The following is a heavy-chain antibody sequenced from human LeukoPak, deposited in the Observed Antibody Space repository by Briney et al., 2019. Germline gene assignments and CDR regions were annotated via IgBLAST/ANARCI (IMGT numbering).Heavy chain of an antibody. Sequence: SETLSLACTVSGASFNRDDQYWNWIRQSPGKGLEWIGSIHPSGMLYNNPSLESRVTMSRDTSKNQFSLNLNSVTAADTAVYFCSIGLDSRKLGYWGQGILVTVSS. CDR1: GASFNRDDQY. CDR2: IHPSGML. J-gene: IGHJ4*02. CDR3: SIGLDSRKLGY. D-gene: IGHD3-22*01. V-gene: IGHV4-31*03.